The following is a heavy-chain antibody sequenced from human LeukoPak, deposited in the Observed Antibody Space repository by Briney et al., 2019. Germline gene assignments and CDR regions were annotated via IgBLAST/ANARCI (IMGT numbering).Heavy chain of an antibody. D-gene: IGHD6-13*01. V-gene: IGHV3-33*06. CDR1: GFTFSNYG. Sequence: GRALRLSCAASGFTFSNYGMHWVRQAPGKGLEWVAVIWYDGSNKYYADSVKGRFTISRDNSKNTLYLQMNSLRAEDTAVYYCAKDSRGGSSWYGGTYNWFDPWGQGTLVTVSS. CDR3: AKDSRGGSSWYGGTYNWFDP. J-gene: IGHJ5*02. CDR2: IWYDGSNK.